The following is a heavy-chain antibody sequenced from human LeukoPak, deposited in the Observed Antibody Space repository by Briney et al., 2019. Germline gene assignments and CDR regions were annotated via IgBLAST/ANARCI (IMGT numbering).Heavy chain of an antibody. D-gene: IGHD3-10*01. Sequence: SETLSLTCTVSGGSISSYYWTWIRQPPGKGLEWIGYIDNSGSTNYNPSLKGRVTISVDTSKNQFSLTLNSVTAADMAVYYCARDTAYGSGKFWFDPWGQGTLVTVSS. V-gene: IGHV4-59*01. J-gene: IGHJ5*02. CDR1: GGSISSYY. CDR3: ARDTAYGSGKFWFDP. CDR2: IDNSGST.